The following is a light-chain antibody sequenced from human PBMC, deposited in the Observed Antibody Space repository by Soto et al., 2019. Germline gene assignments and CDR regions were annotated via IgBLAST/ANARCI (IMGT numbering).Light chain of an antibody. J-gene: IGKJ1*01. CDR1: QSISSNY. V-gene: IGKV3-20*01. Sequence: EIVLTQPPATLSLSPGERATLSCRASQSISSNYLAWYQQKPGQAPRLLIYDASSRATGIPDRFSGSGSGTDFTLTISRLEPEDFAVYFCQQYGSSPTFGQGTKVDIK. CDR2: DAS. CDR3: QQYGSSPT.